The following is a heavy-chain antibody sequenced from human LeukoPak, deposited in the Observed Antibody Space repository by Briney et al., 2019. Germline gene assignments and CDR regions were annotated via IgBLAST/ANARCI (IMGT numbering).Heavy chain of an antibody. V-gene: IGHV3-23*01. CDR3: AKGSPLVLWYYFDY. J-gene: IGHJ4*02. CDR1: GFSFSSYA. D-gene: IGHD6-6*01. CDR2: ISGSGATP. Sequence: PGGSLRLSCAASGFSFSSYAMSWVRQAPGKGLEWVSTISGSGATPYYADSVKGRFTISRDNSNNTLYLQMNSLRAEDTAVYYCAKGSPLVLWYYFDYWGQGTLVTVSS.